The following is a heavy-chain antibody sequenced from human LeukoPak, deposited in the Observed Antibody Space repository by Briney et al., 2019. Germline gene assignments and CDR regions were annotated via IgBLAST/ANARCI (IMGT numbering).Heavy chain of an antibody. J-gene: IGHJ4*02. V-gene: IGHV1-2*02. CDR1: GYTFTGYY. CDR2: IDPNSGGT. Sequence: ASVKVSCKASGYTFTGYYMHWVRQAPGQGLEWMGWIDPNSGGTNYAQKFQGRVTMTRDTSISTAYMELSRLRSDDTAVYYCARDLKMGYSSGRYSWGTGSSNDYWGQGTLVTVSS. CDR3: ARDLKMGYSSGRYSWGTGSSNDY. D-gene: IGHD6-19*01.